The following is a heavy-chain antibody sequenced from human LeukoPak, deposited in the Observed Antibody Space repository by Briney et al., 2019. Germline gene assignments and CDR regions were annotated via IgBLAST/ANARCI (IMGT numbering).Heavy chain of an antibody. CDR2: IRQGGNEN. CDR3: ARVGSWELQRVFDS. CDR1: GFTFDSYW. V-gene: IGHV3-7*01. J-gene: IGHJ4*02. Sequence: GGSLRLSCVASGFTFDSYWMTWVRQVPGKGLEWVANIRQGGNENYYADSVKGRFTVSRDNARNSLFLQMDSLRVEDTAVYYCARVGSWELQRVFDSWGQGTLVTVSS. D-gene: IGHD1-26*01.